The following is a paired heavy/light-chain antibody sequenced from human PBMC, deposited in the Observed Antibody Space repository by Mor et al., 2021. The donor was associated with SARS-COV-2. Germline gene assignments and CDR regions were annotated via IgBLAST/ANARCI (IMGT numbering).Heavy chain of an antibody. J-gene: IGHJ6*02. CDR1: GYSLSSYG. V-gene: IGHV1-18*04. CDR2: ISGYNGDT. D-gene: IGHD3-3*01. CDR3: AREGMTIFGVVIRLNYYGMDV. Sequence: QVQLVQSGAEVKKPGASVKVSCKASGYSLSSYGISWVRQAPGQGLEWMGWISGYNGDTNYAQKLQGRVTMTTDTSTSTVYMELRSLRSDDTAVYYCAREGMTIFGVVIRLNYYGMDVWGQGTTVTVSS.
Light chain of an antibody. Sequence: EIVLTQSPGTLSLSPGERATLSCRASQSVSSRYLAWYQQKPGQAPRLLIYGASSRATDIPERFSGSGSGTDFTLTISRLEPEDFAVYYCQQYGSSPWTFGQGTNVEIK. CDR2: GAS. V-gene: IGKV3-20*01. J-gene: IGKJ1*01. CDR1: QSVSSRY. CDR3: QQYGSSPWT.